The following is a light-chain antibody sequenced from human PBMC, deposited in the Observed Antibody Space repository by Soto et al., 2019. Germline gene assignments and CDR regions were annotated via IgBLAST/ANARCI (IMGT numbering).Light chain of an antibody. CDR1: KLGDKY. CDR2: QDS. CDR3: QAWDSSTMV. Sequence: SYELTQPPSVSVSPGQTASITCSGDKLGDKYACWYQQKPGQSPVLVIYQDSKRPSGIPERFSGPNSGNTATLTISGTQAMDEADYYCQAWDSSTMVFGTGTKLTVL. V-gene: IGLV3-1*01. J-gene: IGLJ1*01.